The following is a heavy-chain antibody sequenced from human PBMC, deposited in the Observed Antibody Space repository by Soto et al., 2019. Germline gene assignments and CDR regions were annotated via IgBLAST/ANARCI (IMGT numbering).Heavy chain of an antibody. D-gene: IGHD2-15*01. CDR1: GFTFSDYA. CDR2: VDGGALTT. V-gene: IGHV3-23*01. CDR3: AKGQSSSYYYFDA. J-gene: IGHJ5*02. Sequence: GGSLRLSCSASGFTFSDYAMTWVRQAPGKGLEWVSTVDGGALTTFQADSVKGRFTISRDNSKGTVYLQMNSLRAEDTAVYYCAKGQSSSYYYFDAWGLGTLVTVSS.